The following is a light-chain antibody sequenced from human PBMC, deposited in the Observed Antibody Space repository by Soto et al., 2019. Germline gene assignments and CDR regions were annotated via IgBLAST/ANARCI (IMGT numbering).Light chain of an antibody. CDR2: GAS. V-gene: IGKV3-20*01. CDR3: PHYDSRCT. J-gene: IGKJ1*01. CDR1: QSISSSY. Sequence: EIVLTQSLAILFLSPGERATLSCRASQSISSSYVTWYQQKPGQAPRLLIYGASSRATGIPDRFSGSGSGTDFTLTISRLEPEDLEVYYCPHYDSRCTFVLGTKEDI.